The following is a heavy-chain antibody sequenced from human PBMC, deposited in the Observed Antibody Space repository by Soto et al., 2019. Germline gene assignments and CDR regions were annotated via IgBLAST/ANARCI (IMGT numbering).Heavy chain of an antibody. CDR1: GFPFSSYA. V-gene: IGHV3-23*01. J-gene: IGHJ6*02. D-gene: IGHD3-3*01. Sequence: HPGGSLRLSCAASGFPFSSYAMSWVRQAPGKGLECVSAISGSGGSTYYADSVKGRVTISRDDSKNTLYLQMNSLRAGDTAVYYRAKALGGWSIFGVGLEYYYYGMDVWGQGTTVNVCS. CDR2: ISGSGGST. CDR3: AKALGGWSIFGVGLEYYYYGMDV.